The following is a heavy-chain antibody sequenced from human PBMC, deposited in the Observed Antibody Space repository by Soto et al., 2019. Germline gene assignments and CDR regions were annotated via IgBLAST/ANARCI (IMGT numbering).Heavy chain of an antibody. CDR1: GFTFSSYD. CDR2: IGTAGDT. CDR3: ARGVTMVRRVIIDWFDP. J-gene: IGHJ5*02. Sequence: EVQLVESGGGLVQPGGSLRLSCAASGFTFSSYDMHWVRQATGKGLEWVSTIGTAGDTYYPGSVKGRFTISRENAKNSLYLQMNSLRAGDTAVYYCARGVTMVRRVIIDWFDPGGQGTLVTVSS. V-gene: IGHV3-13*04. D-gene: IGHD3-10*01.